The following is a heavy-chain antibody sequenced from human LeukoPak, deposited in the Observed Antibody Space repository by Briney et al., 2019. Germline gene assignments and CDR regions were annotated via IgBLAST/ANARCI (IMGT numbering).Heavy chain of an antibody. D-gene: IGHD3-22*01. CDR3: ASWYGGDYYDSSGYYDY. CDR2: INPNSGGT. V-gene: IGHV1-2*02. CDR1: GYTFTGYY. J-gene: IGHJ4*02. Sequence: ASVKVSCKASGYTFTGYYMHWVRQAPGQGLEWMGWINPNSGGTNYAQKFQGRVTMTRDTSISTAYMELSSLRSEDTAVYYCASWYGGDYYDSSGYYDYWGQGTLVTVSS.